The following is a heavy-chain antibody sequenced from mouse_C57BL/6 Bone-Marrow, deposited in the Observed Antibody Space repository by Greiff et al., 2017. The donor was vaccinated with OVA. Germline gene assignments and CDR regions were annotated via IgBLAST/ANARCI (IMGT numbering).Heavy chain of an antibody. CDR3: ARDGNFYYFDY. Sequence: DVMLVESGGDLVKPGGSLKLSCAASGFTFSSYGMSWVRQTPDKRLEWVATISSGGSYTYYPDSVKGRFTISRDNAKNTLYLQMSSLKSEDTAMYYCARDGNFYYFDYWGQGTTLTVSS. V-gene: IGHV5-6*02. D-gene: IGHD2-1*01. CDR1: GFTFSSYG. CDR2: ISSGGSYT. J-gene: IGHJ2*01.